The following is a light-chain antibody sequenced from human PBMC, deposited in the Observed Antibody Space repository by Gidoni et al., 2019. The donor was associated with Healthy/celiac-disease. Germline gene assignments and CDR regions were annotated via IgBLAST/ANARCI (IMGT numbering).Light chain of an antibody. CDR1: QSPLHSNGYNY. CDR3: MQALQTPPWT. CDR2: LGS. J-gene: IGKJ1*01. Sequence: DMVMTQSPLSLPVTPGEPASISCRSSQSPLHSNGYNYLHWYLQKPGQSPQLLIYLGSNRASGVPDRFSGSGSGTDFTLKISRVEAEDVGVYYCMQALQTPPWTFGQGTKVEIK. V-gene: IGKV2-28*01.